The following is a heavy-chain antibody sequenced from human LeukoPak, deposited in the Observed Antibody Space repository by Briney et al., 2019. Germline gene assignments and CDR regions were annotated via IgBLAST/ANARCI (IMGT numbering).Heavy chain of an antibody. J-gene: IGHJ4*02. CDR3: ARATSEALEY. CDR2: IWYDGSNK. Sequence: GRSLRLSCAASGFTFSSYGMHWVRQAPGKGLEWVAVIWYDGSNKYYADSVKGRFTISRDNARKSMYLQMNSLRAEDTAVYYCARATSEALEYWGQGTLVTVSS. CDR1: GFTFSSYG. V-gene: IGHV3-33*03.